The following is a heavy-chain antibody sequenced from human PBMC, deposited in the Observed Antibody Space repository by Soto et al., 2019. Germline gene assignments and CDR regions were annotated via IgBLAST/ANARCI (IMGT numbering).Heavy chain of an antibody. CDR2: ISKGGTTD. J-gene: IGHJ4*02. Sequence: QVQLVESGGGVVQPGGSLRLSCAASGFTLRNYGMQWVRQAPGKGLEWVAVISKGGTTDYYADAVKGRFTISRDNSKSTVFLQMDSLRPEDTAVYFCAKEGSGSHLSYDYWGLGTLVTVSS. D-gene: IGHD1-26*01. CDR3: AKEGSGSHLSYDY. CDR1: GFTLRNYG. V-gene: IGHV3-30*18.